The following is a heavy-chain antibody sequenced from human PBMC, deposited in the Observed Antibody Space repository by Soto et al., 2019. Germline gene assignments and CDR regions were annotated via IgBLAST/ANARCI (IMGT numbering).Heavy chain of an antibody. Sequence: LRLSCTASGFTFGDYAMSWVRQAPGKGLEWVGFIRSKAYGGTTEYAASVKGRFTISRDDSKSIAYLQMNSLKTEDTAVYYCTVGYYDSSGYEGPLDAFDIWGQGTMVTVSS. CDR1: GFTFGDYA. J-gene: IGHJ3*02. CDR3: TVGYYDSSGYEGPLDAFDI. V-gene: IGHV3-49*04. D-gene: IGHD3-22*01. CDR2: IRSKAYGGTT.